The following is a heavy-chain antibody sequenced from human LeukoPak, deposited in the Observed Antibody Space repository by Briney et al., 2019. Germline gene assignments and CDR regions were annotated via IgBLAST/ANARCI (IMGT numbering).Heavy chain of an antibody. V-gene: IGHV3-30*16. CDR3: ARGNTYYDFWSGYYETNWFDP. Sequence: GGSLRLSCAASGFTFSSYAMHWVRRAPGKGLEWVAVISYDGSNKYYADSVKGRFTISRDNSKNTLYLQMNSLRAEDTAVYYCARGNTYYDFWSGYYETNWFDPWGQGTLVTVSS. D-gene: IGHD3-3*01. CDR1: GFTFSSYA. CDR2: ISYDGSNK. J-gene: IGHJ5*02.